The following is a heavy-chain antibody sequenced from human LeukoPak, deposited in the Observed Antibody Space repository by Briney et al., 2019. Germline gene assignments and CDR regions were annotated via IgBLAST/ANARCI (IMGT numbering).Heavy chain of an antibody. Sequence: SETLSLTCSVSGDSIRTYYWSWIRQPPGKGLEWIGYIIDTGSTNYKPSLKTRLTVSVDVSKNQISLKLSSVTAADTAVYYCARSSLTGGWFDPWGQGTLVTVSS. CDR2: IIDTGST. J-gene: IGHJ5*02. CDR3: ARSSLTGGWFDP. D-gene: IGHD7-27*01. V-gene: IGHV4-59*01. CDR1: GDSIRTYY.